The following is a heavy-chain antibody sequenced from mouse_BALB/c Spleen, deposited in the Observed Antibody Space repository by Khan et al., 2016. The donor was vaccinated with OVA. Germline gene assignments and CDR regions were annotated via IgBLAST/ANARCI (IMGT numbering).Heavy chain of an antibody. D-gene: IGHD2-1*01. CDR2: INTYIGEP. Sequence: QIQLVQSGPELKKPGETVKISCKASGYSFTNYVMNWVKQAPGQGLKWMGWINTYIGEPTYSADFKGRFAFSLETSASTAYLQINNLKNEDTATYFCARGNRDFDYWGQGTTLTVSS. CDR1: GYSFTNYV. CDR3: ARGNRDFDY. V-gene: IGHV9-3-1*01. J-gene: IGHJ2*01.